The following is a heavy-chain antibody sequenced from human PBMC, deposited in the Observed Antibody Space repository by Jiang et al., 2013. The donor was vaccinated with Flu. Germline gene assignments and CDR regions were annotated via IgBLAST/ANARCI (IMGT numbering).Heavy chain of an antibody. CDR2: ISSSSSYI. D-gene: IGHD3-22*01. J-gene: IGHJ6*02. Sequence: VQLLESGGGLVKPGGSLRLSCAASGFTFSSYSMNWVRQAPGKGLEWVSSISSSSSYIYYADSVKGRFTISRDNAKNSLYLQMNSLRAEDTAVYYCARPPELTRDSGYDFYYGMDVWGQGTTVTVSS. V-gene: IGHV3-21*01. CDR1: GFTFSSYS. CDR3: ARPPELTRDSGYDFYYGMDV.